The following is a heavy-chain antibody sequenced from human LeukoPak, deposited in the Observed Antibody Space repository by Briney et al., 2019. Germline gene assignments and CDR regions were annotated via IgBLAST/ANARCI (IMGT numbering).Heavy chain of an antibody. CDR2: ISSSSSTI. V-gene: IGHV3-48*03. Sequence: GGSLRLSCAASGFTFSSYEMNWVRQAPGKGLEWVSYISSSSSTIYYADSVKGRFTISRDNSKNTLYLQMNSLRAEDTAVYYCAKEMVRGVRASDYWGQGTLVTVSS. CDR3: AKEMVRGVRASDY. J-gene: IGHJ4*02. D-gene: IGHD3-10*01. CDR1: GFTFSSYE.